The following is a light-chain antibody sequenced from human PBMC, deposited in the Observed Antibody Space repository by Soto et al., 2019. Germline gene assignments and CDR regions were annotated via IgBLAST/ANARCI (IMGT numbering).Light chain of an antibody. CDR2: STN. Sequence: QAVVTQEPSFSVSPGGTVTLTCGLNSGSVSTSYYPSWYQQTPGQAPRTLIYSTNTRSSGVPDRFSGSILGNKAALTITGAQAYDESDYYCVLYVGSGISVFGGGTKLTVL. J-gene: IGLJ2*01. V-gene: IGLV8-61*01. CDR1: SGSVSTSYY. CDR3: VLYVGSGISV.